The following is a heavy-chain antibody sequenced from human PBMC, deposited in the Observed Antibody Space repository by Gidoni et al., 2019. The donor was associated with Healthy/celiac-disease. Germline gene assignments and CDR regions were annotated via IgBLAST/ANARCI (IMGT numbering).Heavy chain of an antibody. CDR3: ARDYINNWNYFDY. V-gene: IGHV3-33*01. CDR2: IWYDGSNK. CDR1: GFTFSSYG. D-gene: IGHD1-20*01. Sequence: QVQLVESGGGVVQPGRSLRLSCAASGFTFSSYGMHWVRQAPGKGLEWVAVIWYDGSNKYYADSVKGRFTISRDNSKNTLYLQMNSLRAEDTAVYYCARDYINNWNYFDYWGQGTLVTVSS. J-gene: IGHJ4*02.